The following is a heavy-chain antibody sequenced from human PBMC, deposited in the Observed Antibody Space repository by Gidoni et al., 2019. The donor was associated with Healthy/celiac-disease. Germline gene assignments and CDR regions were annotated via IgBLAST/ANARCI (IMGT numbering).Heavy chain of an antibody. CDR1: GYTFTSYY. Sequence: QVQLVQSGAEVKKPGASVKVSCQASGYTFTSYYMHWVRQAPGQGLEWMGIINPSGGSTSYAQKFQGRVTMTRDTSTSTVYMELSSLRSEDTAVYYCARDLYASNSNPGYYYMDVWGKGTTVTVSS. CDR2: INPSGGST. J-gene: IGHJ6*03. CDR3: ARDLYASNSNPGYYYMDV. V-gene: IGHV1-46*01. D-gene: IGHD4-4*01.